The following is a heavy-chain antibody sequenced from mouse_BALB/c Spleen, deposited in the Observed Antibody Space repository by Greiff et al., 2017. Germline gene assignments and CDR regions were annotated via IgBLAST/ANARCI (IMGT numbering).Heavy chain of an antibody. V-gene: IGHV3-2*02. CDR2: ISYSGST. D-gene: IGHD1-1*01. Sequence: EVKLQESGPGLVKPSQSLSLTCTVTGYSITSDYAWNWIRQFPGNKLEWMGYISYSGSTSYNPSLKSRISITRDTSKNQFFLQLNSVTTEDTATYYCARYYYGNAMDYWGQGTSVTVSS. CDR3: ARYYYGNAMDY. CDR1: GYSITSDYA. J-gene: IGHJ4*01.